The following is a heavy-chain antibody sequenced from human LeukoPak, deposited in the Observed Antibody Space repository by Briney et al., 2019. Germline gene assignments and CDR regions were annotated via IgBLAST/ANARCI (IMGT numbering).Heavy chain of an antibody. D-gene: IGHD2-15*01. J-gene: IGHJ6*02. CDR2: IYYSGSS. CDR1: GGSISSYY. V-gene: IGHV4-59*08. Sequence: PSETLSLTCAVSGGSISSYYWSWIRQPPGKGLEWIGYIYYSGSSNYNPSLKSRVSISVDTSKNQFSLRLSSVTTADTAVYYCASLKELGGSRDHGMDVWGQGTTVTVSS. CDR3: ASLKELGGSRDHGMDV.